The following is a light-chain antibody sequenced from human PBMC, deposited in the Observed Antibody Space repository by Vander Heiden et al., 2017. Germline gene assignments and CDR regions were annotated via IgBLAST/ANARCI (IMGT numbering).Light chain of an antibody. V-gene: IGLV3-1*01. CDR1: KLGDKS. Sequence: SYELTQPTSVSVSPGQTASITRPGDKLGDKSACWYQQKPGQSLVLVIYQDSKRPSVIPGRFSGFNSWNTATLTIRGTQEMDDAYYYWQAWDSSTGVFGGGTKLTVL. J-gene: IGLJ2*01. CDR2: QDS. CDR3: QAWDSSTGV.